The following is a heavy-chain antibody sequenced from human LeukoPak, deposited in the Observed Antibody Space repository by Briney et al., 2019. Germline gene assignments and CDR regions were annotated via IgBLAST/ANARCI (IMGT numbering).Heavy chain of an antibody. CDR1: GGTFSSYA. D-gene: IGHD6-19*01. Sequence: GASVKASCKASGGTFSSYAISWVRQAPGQGLEWMGGIIPIFGTANYAQKFQGRVTITADESTSTAYMELSSLRSEDTAVHYCARGPAPGAVAGTGVYYFDYWGQGTLVTVSS. V-gene: IGHV1-69*13. CDR3: ARGPAPGAVAGTGVYYFDY. J-gene: IGHJ4*02. CDR2: IIPIFGTA.